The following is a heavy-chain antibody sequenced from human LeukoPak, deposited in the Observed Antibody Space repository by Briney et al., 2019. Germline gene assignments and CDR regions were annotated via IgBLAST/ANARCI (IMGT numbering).Heavy chain of an antibody. D-gene: IGHD2-21*02. CDR1: GYTFTGYY. Sequence: ASVKVSCKASGYTFTGYYMHWVRQAPGQGLEWMGRINPNSGGTNYAQKFQGRVTMTRDTSISTAYMELSRLRSDDTAVYYCARDFLAAVVTVYFDYWGQGTLVTVSS. CDR3: ARDFLAAVVTVYFDY. CDR2: INPNSGGT. V-gene: IGHV1-2*06. J-gene: IGHJ4*02.